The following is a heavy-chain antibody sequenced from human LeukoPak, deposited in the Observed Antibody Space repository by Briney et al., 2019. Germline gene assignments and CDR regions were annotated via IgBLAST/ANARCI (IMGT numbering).Heavy chain of an antibody. J-gene: IGHJ4*02. CDR1: GGSISSGGYS. CDR3: ARDSPPRGGYYTGYFDY. Sequence: PSQTLSLTCAVSGGSISSGGYSWSWIRQHPGKGLEWIGYIYYSGSTYYNPSLKSRVTISVDTSKNQFSLKLSSVTAADTAVYYCARDSPPRGGYYTGYFDYWGQGTLVTVSS. CDR2: IYYSGST. D-gene: IGHD3-3*01. V-gene: IGHV4-31*11.